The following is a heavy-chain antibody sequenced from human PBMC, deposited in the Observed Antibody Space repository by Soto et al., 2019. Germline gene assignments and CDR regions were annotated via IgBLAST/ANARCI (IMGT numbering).Heavy chain of an antibody. V-gene: IGHV1-46*01. Sequence: ASVKVSCKASGGTFSSYTISWVRQAPGQGLEWMGIIIPSRDSTSYAQKFQGRVTMTRDTSTSTVYMELSSLRSEDTAVYYCARSSYYDSSGYPGGWFDPWGQGTLVTVSS. J-gene: IGHJ5*02. CDR2: IIPSRDST. CDR1: GGTFSSYT. D-gene: IGHD3-22*01. CDR3: ARSSYYDSSGYPGGWFDP.